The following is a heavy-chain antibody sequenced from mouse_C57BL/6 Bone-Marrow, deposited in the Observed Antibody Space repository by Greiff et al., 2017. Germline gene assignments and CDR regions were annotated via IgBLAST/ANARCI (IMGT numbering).Heavy chain of an antibody. J-gene: IGHJ4*01. CDR3: THFDDENAMDY. Sequence: EVQLQQSGAELVRPGASVKLSCTASGFNIKDDYMHWVKQRPEQGLEWIGWIDPENGDTEYASKFQGKATITADTSSNTAYLQLSSLTSEDTAVYYCTHFDDENAMDYWGQGTSVTVSS. CDR2: IDPENGDT. CDR1: GFNIKDDY. V-gene: IGHV14-4*01. D-gene: IGHD2-3*01.